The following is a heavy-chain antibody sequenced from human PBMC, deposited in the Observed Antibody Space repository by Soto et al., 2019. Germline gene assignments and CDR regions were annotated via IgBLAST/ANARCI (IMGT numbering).Heavy chain of an antibody. Sequence: QVQLQESGPGLVKPSQTLSLTCTVSGGSISSGGYYWSWIRQHPGKGLEWIGYIYYSGSTYYNPSLKSRVTISVDTSKNQFSLKLSSVTAADTAVYYCASRTMDYYDSSGYYDAFDIWGQGTMVTVSS. D-gene: IGHD3-22*01. J-gene: IGHJ3*02. CDR3: ASRTMDYYDSSGYYDAFDI. V-gene: IGHV4-31*03. CDR2: IYYSGST. CDR1: GGSISSGGYY.